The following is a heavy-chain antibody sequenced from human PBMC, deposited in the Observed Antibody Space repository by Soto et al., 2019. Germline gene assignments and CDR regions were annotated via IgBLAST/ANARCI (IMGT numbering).Heavy chain of an antibody. CDR2: IYPGDSDT. V-gene: IGHV5-51*01. Sequence: PGESLKISCQGSGYRFTSYLIGWVRQMPGKGLEWMGIIYPGDSDTRYSPSFQGQVTISADKSISTAYLQWSSLKASDTAMYYCARLGFLEWLLPYGMDVWGQGTTVTVSS. J-gene: IGHJ6*02. CDR1: GYRFTSYL. CDR3: ARLGFLEWLLPYGMDV. D-gene: IGHD3-3*01.